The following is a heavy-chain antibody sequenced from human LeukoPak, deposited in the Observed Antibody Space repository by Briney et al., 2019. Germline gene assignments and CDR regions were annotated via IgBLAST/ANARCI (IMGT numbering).Heavy chain of an antibody. J-gene: IGHJ6*03. CDR2: ISGSGGST. CDR1: GFTFSSYA. V-gene: IGHV3-23*01. CDR3: AKDKGCYYYYYVDV. Sequence: PGGSLRLSCAASGFTFSSYAMSWVRQAPGKGLEWVSAISGSGGSTYYADSVKGRFTISRDNSQNTLYLQMNSRRAEDTAVYYCAKDKGCYYYYYVDVWGKGTAVTVSS.